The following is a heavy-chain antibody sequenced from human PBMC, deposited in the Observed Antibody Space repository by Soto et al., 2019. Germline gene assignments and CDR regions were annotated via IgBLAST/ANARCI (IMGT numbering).Heavy chain of an antibody. V-gene: IGHV1-18*01. J-gene: IGHJ5*02. D-gene: IGHD6-6*01. Sequence: ASVKVSCKASGYTFTSYGISWVRQAPGQGLEWMGWISAYNGNTNYAQKLQGRVTMTTDTSTSTAYMELRSLRSDDTAVYYCARVYPPTSSIAARPYWFDPWGQGTLVTVSS. CDR2: ISAYNGNT. CDR3: ARVYPPTSSIAARPYWFDP. CDR1: GYTFTSYG.